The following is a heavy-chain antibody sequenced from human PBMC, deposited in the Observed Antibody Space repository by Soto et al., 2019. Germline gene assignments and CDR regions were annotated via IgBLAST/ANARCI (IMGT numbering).Heavy chain of an antibody. V-gene: IGHV1-8*01. CDR3: ARGPGLYCSGGSCSARRNYYYYYMDV. CDR2: MNPNSGNT. J-gene: IGHJ6*03. D-gene: IGHD2-15*01. Sequence: ASVKVSCKASGYTFTSYDINWVRQATGQGLEWMGWMNPNSGNTGYAQRFQGRVTMTRNTSISTAYMELSSLRSEDTAVYYCARGPGLYCSGGSCSARRNYYYYYMDVWGKGTTVTVSS. CDR1: GYTFTSYD.